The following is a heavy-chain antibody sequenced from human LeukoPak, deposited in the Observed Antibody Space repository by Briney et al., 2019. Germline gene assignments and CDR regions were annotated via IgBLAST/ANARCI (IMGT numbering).Heavy chain of an antibody. CDR2: IYYSGST. CDR1: GGSISSSSYY. CDR3: AKGLPYSGYDYWFDP. J-gene: IGHJ5*02. Sequence: PSETLSLTCTVSGGSISSSSYYWGWIRQPPGKGLEWIGSIYYSGSTYYNPSLKSRVTISVDTSKNQFSLKLSSVTAADTAVYYCAKGLPYSGYDYWFDPWGQGTLVTVSS. D-gene: IGHD5-12*01. V-gene: IGHV4-39*07.